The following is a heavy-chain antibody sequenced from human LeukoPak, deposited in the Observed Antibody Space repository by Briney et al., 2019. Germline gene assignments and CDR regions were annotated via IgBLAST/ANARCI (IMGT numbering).Heavy chain of an antibody. CDR3: ARLTPYSGSPLGDY. Sequence: PSEPLSLTCTVSGGSISSSSNFWGWIRQPPGKGLEWIGSISYSGSTYYNPSLKSRVTISVDTSKNQFSLKLSSVTAADTAVYYCARLTPYSGSPLGDYWGQGPLVTVSS. V-gene: IGHV4-39*01. CDR2: ISYSGST. D-gene: IGHD1-26*01. J-gene: IGHJ4*02. CDR1: GGSISSSSNF.